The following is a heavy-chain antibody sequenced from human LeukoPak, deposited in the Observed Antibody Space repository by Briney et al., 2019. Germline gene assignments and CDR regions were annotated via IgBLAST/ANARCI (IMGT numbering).Heavy chain of an antibody. CDR3: ARDGGHSSSWSTLQDY. D-gene: IGHD6-13*01. CDR2: ISSSSSTI. CDR1: GFTFSSYS. Sequence: GGSLRLSCAASGFTFSSYSMNWVRQAPGKGLEWVSYISSSSSTIYYADSVKGRFTISRDNAKNSLYLQMNSLRAEDTAVYYCARDGGHSSSWSTLQDYWGQGTLVTVSS. J-gene: IGHJ4*02. V-gene: IGHV3-48*01.